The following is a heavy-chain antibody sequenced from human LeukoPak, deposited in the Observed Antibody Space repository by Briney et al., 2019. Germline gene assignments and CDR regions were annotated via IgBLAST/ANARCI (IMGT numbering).Heavy chain of an antibody. Sequence: GGSLRLSCAASGFTFSSYSMNWVRQAPGKGLEWVSSISSSSSYIYYAGSVKGRFTISRDNAKNSLYLQMNSLRAEDTAVYYCARGGKTYYDFWSGYYPNDYWGQGTLVTVSS. CDR3: ARGGKTYYDFWSGYYPNDY. D-gene: IGHD3-3*01. V-gene: IGHV3-21*01. CDR1: GFTFSSYS. J-gene: IGHJ4*02. CDR2: ISSSSSYI.